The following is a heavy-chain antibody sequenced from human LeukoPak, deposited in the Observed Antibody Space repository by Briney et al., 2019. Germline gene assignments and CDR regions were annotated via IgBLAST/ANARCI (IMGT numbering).Heavy chain of an antibody. D-gene: IGHD1-26*01. CDR1: GFIFDSHA. V-gene: IGHV3-23*01. Sequence: GGSLRLSCAGSGFIFDSHALTWVRQAPGKGLGWVATVSGSGGSTNYAASVKGRFTISRDNSKNTLYLQMNSLRAEDTAVYYCAKDPAGAPIVGAIFDYWGQGTLVTVSS. CDR3: AKDPAGAPIVGAIFDY. J-gene: IGHJ4*02. CDR2: VSGSGGST.